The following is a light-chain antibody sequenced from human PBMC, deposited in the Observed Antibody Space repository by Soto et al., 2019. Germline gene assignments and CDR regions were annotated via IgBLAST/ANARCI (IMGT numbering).Light chain of an antibody. CDR3: QQYSSSPPEFT. CDR2: GAS. V-gene: IGKV3-20*01. J-gene: IGKJ3*01. Sequence: EIVLTQSPGTLSLSPGERATLSCRASQSISSSYLAWYQQRPAQAPMLLIFGASYRATGIPDRFSGSGSGTDFTLTISRQEPEDFAVDYCQQYSSSPPEFTFGPGTRVDSK. CDR1: QSISSSY.